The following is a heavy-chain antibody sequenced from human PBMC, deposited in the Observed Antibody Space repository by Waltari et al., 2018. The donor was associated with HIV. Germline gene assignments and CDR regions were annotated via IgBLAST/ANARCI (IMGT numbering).Heavy chain of an antibody. D-gene: IGHD3-22*01. CDR2: ISYDAAKV. V-gene: IGHV3-30*18. J-gene: IGHJ4*02. Sequence: QVQLLESGGGVVQPGRSLSTSCAASRMRFLPSNGLLSDRRHPGKGLDWVATISYDAAKVYYADSVKGRFTVSRDNSKNTLYLQMYSLRGEDTAVYYCAKDRRQGYYYDKNGERPFDSWGQGTLVTVSS. CDR3: AKDRRQGYYYDKNGERPFDS. CDR1: RMRFLPSNG.